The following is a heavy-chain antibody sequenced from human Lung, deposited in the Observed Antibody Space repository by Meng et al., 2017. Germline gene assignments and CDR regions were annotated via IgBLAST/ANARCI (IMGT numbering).Heavy chain of an antibody. CDR2: ISGSGGST. CDR3: AKDQWQNLVRWFDP. CDR1: GFTFSSHA. V-gene: IGHV3-23*04. Sequence: EGQRVESGGGGVQPGGSLRRSGAASGFTFSSHAMSWVRQAPGKGLEWVSAISGSGGSTYYADSVRGRFTISRDNSKKTLYLQMNSLRAEDTALYYCAKDQWQNLVRWFDPWGRGTLVTVSS. D-gene: IGHD6-13*01. J-gene: IGHJ5*02.